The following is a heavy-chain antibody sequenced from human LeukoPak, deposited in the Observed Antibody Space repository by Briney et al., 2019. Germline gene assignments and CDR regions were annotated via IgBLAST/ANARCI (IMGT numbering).Heavy chain of an antibody. CDR2: ISTSSSNI. J-gene: IGHJ4*02. CDR3: ARVGLSYYFDY. Sequence: GGSLRLSCAAPGFTFSSYSMNWVRQAPGKGLEWVSSISTSSSNIYYADSVKGRFTMSRDNAKNSLYLQLNSLRAEDTAVYHCARVGLSYYFDYWGQGTQVTVSA. CDR1: GFTFSSYS. D-gene: IGHD3-16*02. V-gene: IGHV3-21*01.